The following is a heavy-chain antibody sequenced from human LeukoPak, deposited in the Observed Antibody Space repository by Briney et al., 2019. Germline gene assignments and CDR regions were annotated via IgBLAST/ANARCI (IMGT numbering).Heavy chain of an antibody. CDR3: ARGRPYYFDY. CDR2: INSDGSST. Sequence: PGGSLRLSCAASGVTFSSYLTHWVRQAPGKGLVWVSRINSDGSSTSYADSVKGRFTISRDNAKNTLYLQMNSLRAEDTAVYYCARGRPYYFDYWGQGTLVTVSS. J-gene: IGHJ4*02. CDR1: GVTFSSYL. V-gene: IGHV3-74*01. D-gene: IGHD6-6*01.